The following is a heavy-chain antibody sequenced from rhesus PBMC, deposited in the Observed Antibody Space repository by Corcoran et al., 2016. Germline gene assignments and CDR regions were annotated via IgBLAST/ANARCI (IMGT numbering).Heavy chain of an antibody. CDR1: GGSISGYY. Sequence: QLQLQESGPGLVKPSETLSLTCAVSGGSISGYYWSWLRQPPGKGLEWIGNIDGNIARTHYHPSLQSHVTISNDTSKNQFSLELSSVTAADTAVYYCARVKLYYNIWTGSYYFDYWGQGVLVTVSS. V-gene: IGHV4-81*01. CDR3: ARVKLYYNIWTGSYYFDY. D-gene: IGHD3-3*01. CDR2: IDGNIART. J-gene: IGHJ4*01.